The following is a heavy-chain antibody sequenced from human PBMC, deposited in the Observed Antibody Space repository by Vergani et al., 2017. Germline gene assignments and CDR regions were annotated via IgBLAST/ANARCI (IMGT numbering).Heavy chain of an antibody. Sequence: EVQLLESGGGLVQPGGSLRLSCAASGFTVSSNYMSWVRQAPGKGLEWVSVIYSGGSTYYADSVKGRFTIPRDNSKNTLYLQMNILRAEDTAVYYCARELDDSSGFDYWGQGTLVTVSS. CDR2: IYSGGST. D-gene: IGHD3-22*01. V-gene: IGHV3-53*01. J-gene: IGHJ4*02. CDR3: ARELDDSSGFDY. CDR1: GFTVSSNY.